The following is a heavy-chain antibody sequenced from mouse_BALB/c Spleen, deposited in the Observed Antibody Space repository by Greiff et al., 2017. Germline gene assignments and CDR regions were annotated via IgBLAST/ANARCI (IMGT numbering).Heavy chain of an antibody. J-gene: IGHJ4*01. D-gene: IGHD2-14*01. V-gene: IGHV5-4*02. CDR2: ISDGGSYT. Sequence: EVMLVESGGGLVKPGGSLKLSCAASGFTFSDYYMYWVRQTPEKRLEWVATISDGGSYTYYPDSVKGRFTISRDNAKNNLYLQMSSLKSEDTAMYYCASYYRYGYYAMDYWGQGTSVTVSS. CDR3: ASYYRYGYYAMDY. CDR1: GFTFSDYY.